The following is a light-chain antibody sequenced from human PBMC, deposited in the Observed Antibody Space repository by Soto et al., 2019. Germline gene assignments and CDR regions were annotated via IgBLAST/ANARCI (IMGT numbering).Light chain of an antibody. Sequence: QSALTQPASVSGSPGQSITISCTGTSSDVGGYNYVSWYQQHPGKAPKFMIYDVSNRPSGVSNRFSGSKSGNTASLTISGLQAVDEADYYCSSYTTSNTRQIVFGTGTKVTVL. V-gene: IGLV2-14*01. CDR3: SSYTTSNTRQIV. CDR2: DVS. J-gene: IGLJ1*01. CDR1: SSDVGGYNY.